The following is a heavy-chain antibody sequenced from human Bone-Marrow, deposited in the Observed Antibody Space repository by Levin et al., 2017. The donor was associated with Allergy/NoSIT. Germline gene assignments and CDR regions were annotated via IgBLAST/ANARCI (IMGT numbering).Heavy chain of an antibody. J-gene: IGHJ4*02. V-gene: IGHV3-74*01. CDR2: INRGGTST. CDR1: GFAFSNYW. D-gene: IGHD3-10*01. Sequence: GESLKISCAASGFAFSNYWMHWVRQAPGKGLVWVSRINRGGTSTTYADSVKGRFTISRDNAKNTLYLQMNILRAEDTAVYYCARDPFAYNFGSGSYLDYWGQGTLVSVSS. CDR3: ARDPFAYNFGSGSYLDY.